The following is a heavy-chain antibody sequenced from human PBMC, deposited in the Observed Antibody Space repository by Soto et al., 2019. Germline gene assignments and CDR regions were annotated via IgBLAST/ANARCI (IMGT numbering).Heavy chain of an antibody. J-gene: IGHJ6*02. V-gene: IGHV5-10-1*01. CDR2: IDPSDSYT. CDR1: GYSFTSYW. CDR3: ALRSSLYYYGMDV. D-gene: IGHD2-15*01. Sequence: PGESLKISCKGSGYSFTSYWISWARQMPGKGLEWMGRIDPSDSYTNYSPSFQGHVTISADKSISTAYLQWSSLTASDTAMYYCALRSSLYYYGMDVWGQGTTVTVSS.